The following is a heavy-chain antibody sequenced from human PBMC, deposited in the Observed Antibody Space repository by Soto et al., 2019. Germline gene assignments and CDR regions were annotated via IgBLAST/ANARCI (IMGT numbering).Heavy chain of an antibody. CDR2: IRSKANSYAT. CDR3: TQGPYCSGGSCYSGYYYYMDV. CDR1: GFTFSGSA. J-gene: IGHJ6*03. Sequence: GGSLRLSCAASGFTFSGSAMHWVRQASGKGLEWVGRIRSKANSYATAYAASVKGRFTISRDDSKNTAYLQMNSLKTEDTAVYYCTQGPYCSGGSCYSGYYYYMDVWGKGTTVTVSS. D-gene: IGHD2-15*01. V-gene: IGHV3-73*01.